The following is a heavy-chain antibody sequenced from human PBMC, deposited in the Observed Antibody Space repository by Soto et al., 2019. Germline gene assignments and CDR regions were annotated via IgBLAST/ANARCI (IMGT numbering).Heavy chain of an antibody. J-gene: IGHJ6*02. CDR3: ARQVAGQYYYYGMDV. Sequence: ASVKVSCKASGYTFTSYDINWVRQATGQGLEWMGWMNPNSGNTGYAQKFQGRVTMTRNTSISTAYMELSSLRSEDTAVYYCARQVAGQYYYYGMDVWGQGTTATVSS. CDR1: GYTFTSYD. V-gene: IGHV1-8*01. CDR2: MNPNSGNT. D-gene: IGHD6-19*01.